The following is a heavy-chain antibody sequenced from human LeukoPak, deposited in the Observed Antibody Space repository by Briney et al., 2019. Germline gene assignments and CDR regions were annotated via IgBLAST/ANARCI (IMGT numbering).Heavy chain of an antibody. D-gene: IGHD3-10*01. CDR3: AREAVRGGTLDY. V-gene: IGHV1-2*06. CDR2: INPNSGGT. CDR1: GYTFTGYY. J-gene: IGHJ4*02. Sequence: ASVKVSCKASGYTFTGYYMHWVRQAPEQGLEWMGRINPNSGGTNYAQKFQGRVTMTRDTSISTAYMELSRLRSDDTAVYYCAREAVRGGTLDYWGQGTLVTVPS.